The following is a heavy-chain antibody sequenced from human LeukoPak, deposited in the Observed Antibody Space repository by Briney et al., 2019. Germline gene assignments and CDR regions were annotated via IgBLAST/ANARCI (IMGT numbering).Heavy chain of an antibody. CDR2: ISAYNGNT. D-gene: IGHD3-9*01. V-gene: IGHV1-18*01. CDR1: GYTFTSYG. Sequence: ASMKVSCKASGYTFTSYGISWVRQAPGQGLEWMGWISAYNGNTNYAQKLQGRVTMTTDTSTSTAYMELRSLRSDDTAVYCCARQDDILTGRDYWGQGTLVTVSS. J-gene: IGHJ4*02. CDR3: ARQDDILTGRDY.